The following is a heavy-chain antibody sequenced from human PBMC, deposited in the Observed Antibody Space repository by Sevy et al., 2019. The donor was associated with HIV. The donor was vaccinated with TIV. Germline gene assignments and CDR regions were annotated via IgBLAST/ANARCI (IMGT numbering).Heavy chain of an antibody. CDR1: GFTFSSHS. J-gene: IGHJ3*02. CDR2: ISSSSSYI. V-gene: IGHV3-21*01. D-gene: IGHD6-6*01. Sequence: GGSLRLSCAASGFTFSSHSMNWVRQAPGKGLKWVSSISSSSSYIYYADSVKGRFTISRDNAKNSLYLQMNSLRAEDTAVYYCARLEYVSTSGAFDIWGQWTMVTVSS. CDR3: ARLEYVSTSGAFDI.